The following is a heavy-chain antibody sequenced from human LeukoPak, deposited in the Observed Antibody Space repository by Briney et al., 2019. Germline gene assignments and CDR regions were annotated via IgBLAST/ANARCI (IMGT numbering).Heavy chain of an antibody. CDR1: GFTFTNYA. D-gene: IGHD3-3*01. CDR3: ARRSNLPSYYDFWSGYAMDV. V-gene: IGHV3-23*01. CDR2: ISGGYTST. Sequence: GGSLRLSCAASGFTFTNYAMTWVRQAPGKGLEWVSAISGGYTSTYYADSVKGRFTLSRDDSKNTLYLQMNSLRVDDTAVYYCARRSNLPSYYDFWSGYAMDVWGKGTTVTVSS. J-gene: IGHJ6*03.